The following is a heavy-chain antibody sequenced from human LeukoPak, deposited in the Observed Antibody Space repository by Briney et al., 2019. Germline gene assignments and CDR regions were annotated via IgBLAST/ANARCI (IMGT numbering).Heavy chain of an antibody. CDR3: ARDLSVTGTDYDFWSGPSYFDY. CDR2: ISAYNGNT. J-gene: IGHJ4*02. D-gene: IGHD3-3*01. CDR1: GYTFTSYG. V-gene: IGHV1-18*01. Sequence: ASVKVSCKASGYTFTSYGISWVRQAPGQGLERMGWISAYNGNTNYAQKLQGRVTMTTDTSTSTAYMELRSLRSDDTAVYYCARDLSVTGTDYDFWSGPSYFDYWGQGTLVTVSS.